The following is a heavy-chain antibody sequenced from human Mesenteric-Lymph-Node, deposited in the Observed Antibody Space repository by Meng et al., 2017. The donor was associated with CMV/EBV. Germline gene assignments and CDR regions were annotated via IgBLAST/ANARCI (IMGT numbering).Heavy chain of an antibody. Sequence: GESLKISCAASGFTFSSYWMSWVRQAPGKGLEWVANIKQDGSEKYYADSVKGRFTISRDNAKNSLYLQMDSLRGDDTAVYYCAREGTPRSGYVDYGMDVWGQGTTVTVSS. J-gene: IGHJ6*02. V-gene: IGHV3-7*01. CDR3: AREGTPRSGYVDYGMDV. CDR2: IKQDGSEK. D-gene: IGHD3-22*01. CDR1: GFTFSSYW.